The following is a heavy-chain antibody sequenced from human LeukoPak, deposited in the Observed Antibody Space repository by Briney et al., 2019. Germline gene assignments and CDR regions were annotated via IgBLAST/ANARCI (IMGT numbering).Heavy chain of an antibody. Sequence: ASVKVSCKASGGTFSSYAISWVRQAPGQGLEWMGGIIPIFGTANYAQKFQGRVTITADESTSTAYMELSSLRSEDTAVYYCARGGEGDFWSGQNYYYYYYMDVWGKGTTVTVSS. CDR1: GGTFSSYA. J-gene: IGHJ6*03. CDR2: IIPIFGTA. V-gene: IGHV1-69*13. CDR3: ARGGEGDFWSGQNYYYYYYMDV. D-gene: IGHD3-3*01.